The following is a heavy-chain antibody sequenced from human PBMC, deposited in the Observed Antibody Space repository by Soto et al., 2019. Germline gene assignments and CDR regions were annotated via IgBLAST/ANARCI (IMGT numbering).Heavy chain of an antibody. CDR1: GYTFTSYA. D-gene: IGHD3-22*01. Sequence: QVQLVQSGAEVKKPGASVKVSCKASGYTFTSYAMHWVRQAPGQRLEWMGWINAGNGNTKYSQKFQGRVTITRDTSASTAYMELSSLRSEDTAVYYCARDAESYYYDSSGYGYWGQGTLVTVS. CDR2: INAGNGNT. V-gene: IGHV1-3*01. CDR3: ARDAESYYYDSSGYGY. J-gene: IGHJ4*02.